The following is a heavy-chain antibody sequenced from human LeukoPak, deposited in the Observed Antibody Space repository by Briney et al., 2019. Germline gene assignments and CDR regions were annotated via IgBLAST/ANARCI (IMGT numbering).Heavy chain of an antibody. CDR3: ARHSTTWTPFDY. CDR2: IYYSGST. V-gene: IGHV4-59*08. CDR1: GGSISSYY. J-gene: IGHJ4*02. D-gene: IGHD2/OR15-2a*01. Sequence: SETLSLTCTVSGGSISSYYCSWIRQPPGKGLGWIGYIYYSGSTNYNPSLKSRVTISVDTSKNQFSLKLSSVTAADTAVYYCARHSTTWTPFDYWGQGTLVTVSS.